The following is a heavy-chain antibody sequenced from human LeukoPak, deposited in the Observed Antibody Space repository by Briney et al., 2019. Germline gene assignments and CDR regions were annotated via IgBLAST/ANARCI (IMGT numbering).Heavy chain of an antibody. J-gene: IGHJ6*02. CDR1: GGSFSGYY. Sequence: PSETLSLTCAVYGGSFSGYYWSWIRQPPGKGLEWIGEINHSGSTNYNPSLKSRVTIPVDTSKNQFSLKLSSVTAADTAVYYCARSRSSRVYYYGMDVWGQGTTVTVSS. CDR2: INHSGST. V-gene: IGHV4-34*01. CDR3: ARSRSSRVYYYGMDV. D-gene: IGHD6-6*01.